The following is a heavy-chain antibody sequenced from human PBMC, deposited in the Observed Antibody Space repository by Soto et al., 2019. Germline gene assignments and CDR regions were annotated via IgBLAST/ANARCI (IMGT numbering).Heavy chain of an antibody. Sequence: QVQLQESGPGLVKPSETLSLTCTVSGGSMRGQRWSWIRQPPGKGLEWIGHHSDSTNYNPSLKSRITISTDTSKNQFSLKLSSVTAADTAVYYCATYTVGEGGRGYWGQGTLVTVSS. D-gene: IGHD3-16*01. V-gene: IGHV4-4*09. CDR2: HHSDST. CDR1: GGSMRGQR. CDR3: ATYTVGEGGRGY. J-gene: IGHJ4*02.